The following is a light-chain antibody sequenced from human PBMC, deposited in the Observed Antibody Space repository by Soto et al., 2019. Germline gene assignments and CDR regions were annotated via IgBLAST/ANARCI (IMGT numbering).Light chain of an antibody. CDR1: QGISSA. Sequence: AIQLTQSQTSLSASLGDRFTITCRASQGISSALAWYQQKPGKAPKLLIYDASSLESGVPSRFSGSGSGTDFTLTISSLQPEDFAVYYCQQRSNWRRTFGQGTKVDIK. V-gene: IGKV1-13*02. CDR2: DAS. CDR3: QQRSNWRRT. J-gene: IGKJ1*01.